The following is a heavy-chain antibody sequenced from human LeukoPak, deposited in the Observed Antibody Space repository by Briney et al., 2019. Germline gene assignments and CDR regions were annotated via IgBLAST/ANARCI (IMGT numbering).Heavy chain of an antibody. CDR2: INPSGGST. CDR1: GYTFTSYY. V-gene: IGHV1-46*01. D-gene: IGHD4-17*01. J-gene: IGHJ3*02. CDR3: ARVWLFMTTVTADAFDI. Sequence: ASVKVSCKASGYTFTSYYMHWVRQAPGQGLEWMGIINPSGGSTSYAQKFQGRVTMTTDTSTSTAYMELRSLRSDDTAVYYCARVWLFMTTVTADAFDIWGQGTMVTVSS.